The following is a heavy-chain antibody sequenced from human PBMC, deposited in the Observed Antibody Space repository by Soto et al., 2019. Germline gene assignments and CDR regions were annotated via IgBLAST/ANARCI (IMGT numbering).Heavy chain of an antibody. V-gene: IGHV3-30-3*01. Sequence: GSLVRACSASGFTFSSYAMHGVRQAAGEGLEWVAVISFHGTNKNYADSVKGRFTISRDNSNNTVFLEMNSLRPEDTAMYYCERDGRAYSGQDSLDFWGQGTPVTVYS. D-gene: IGHD5-12*01. CDR3: ERDGRAYSGQDSLDF. CDR1: GFTFSSYA. J-gene: IGHJ4*02. CDR2: ISFHGTNK.